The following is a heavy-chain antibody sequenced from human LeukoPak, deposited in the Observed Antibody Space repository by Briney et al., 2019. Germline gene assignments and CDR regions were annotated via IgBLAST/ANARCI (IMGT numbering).Heavy chain of an antibody. J-gene: IGHJ4*02. V-gene: IGHV1-2*02. CDR2: INPNSGGT. CDR1: GYTFTGYY. D-gene: IGHD3-9*01. CDR3: ARGGDVTPVLPYFDWFLYTFPNFDY. Sequence: ASVKVSCKASGYTFTGYYMHCVRQAPGQGLEWMGWINPNSGGTNYAQKLQGRVTMTTDTSTSTAYMELRSLRSDDTAVYYCARGGDVTPVLPYFDWFLYTFPNFDYWGQGTLVTVSS.